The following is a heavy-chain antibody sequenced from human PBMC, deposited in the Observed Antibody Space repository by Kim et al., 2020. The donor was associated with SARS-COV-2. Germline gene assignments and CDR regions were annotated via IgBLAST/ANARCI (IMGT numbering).Heavy chain of an antibody. CDR1: GFTFSDYY. J-gene: IGHJ5*02. CDR2: ISSSGSTI. D-gene: IGHD2-2*01. CDR3: ARDSIVVVPAAHPGGGWFDP. V-gene: IGHV3-11*01. Sequence: GGSLRLSCAASGFTFSDYYMSWIRQAPGKGLEWVSYISSSGSTIYYADSVKGRFTISRDNANNSLYLQMNSLRAEDTAVYYCARDSIVVVPAAHPGGGWFDPWGQGTLVTVSS.